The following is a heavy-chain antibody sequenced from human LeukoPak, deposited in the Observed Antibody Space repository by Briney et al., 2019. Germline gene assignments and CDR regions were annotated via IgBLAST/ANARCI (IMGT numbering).Heavy chain of an antibody. Sequence: SQTLSLTCDISGDSVSGNIVAWNWIRQSPSRGLEWLGRTNYRSKWYNDYAVSVRGRITINPDTSKNRFSLQLDSVTPEDTAVYYCARGSSGSFDYWGQGTLVTVSS. CDR3: ARGSSGSFDY. CDR1: GDSVSGNIVA. D-gene: IGHD6-19*01. CDR2: TNYRSKWYN. J-gene: IGHJ4*02. V-gene: IGHV6-1*01.